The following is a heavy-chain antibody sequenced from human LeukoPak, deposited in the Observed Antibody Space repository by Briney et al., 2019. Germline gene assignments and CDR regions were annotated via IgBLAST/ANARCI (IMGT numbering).Heavy chain of an antibody. CDR3: ARAYGDYGIFDY. CDR2: INPSGGST. CDR1: GYTFTSYY. D-gene: IGHD4-17*01. J-gene: IGHJ4*02. Sequence: WASVKVSCKASGYTFTSYYMHWVRQAPGQGLEWMGIINPSGGSTSYAQKFQGRVTMTRDTSTSTVHMELSSLRSEDTAVYYCARAYGDYGIFDYWGQGTLVTVSS. V-gene: IGHV1-46*01.